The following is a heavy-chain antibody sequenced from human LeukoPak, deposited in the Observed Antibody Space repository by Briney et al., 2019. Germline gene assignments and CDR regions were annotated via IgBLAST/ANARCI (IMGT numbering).Heavy chain of an antibody. CDR3: ARDPYGSGNYYTYFDY. V-gene: IGHV1-46*02. CDR1: GYTFNTYY. Sequence: ASERVFCKASGYTFNTYYIHWVRHAPGQGLEWMGILNPSGGSTSYAEKFQGRVTMTRDTSTSTVYMELSSLRSEDTAVYYCARDPYGSGNYYTYFDYWGQGTLVTVSS. CDR2: LNPSGGST. D-gene: IGHD3-10*01. J-gene: IGHJ4*02.